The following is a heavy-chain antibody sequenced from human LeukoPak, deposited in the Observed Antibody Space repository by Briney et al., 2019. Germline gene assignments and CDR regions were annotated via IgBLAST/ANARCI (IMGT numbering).Heavy chain of an antibody. CDR3: AKGAGNYYDILTSFDY. D-gene: IGHD3-9*01. V-gene: IGHV3-9*03. Sequence: GGSLRLSCAASGFTFDDYAMHWVRQAPGKGLEWVSGISWNSGSIGYADSVKGRFTISGDNAKNSLYLQMNSLRAEDMALYYCAKGAGNYYDILTSFDYWGQGTLVTVSS. CDR2: ISWNSGSI. CDR1: GFTFDDYA. J-gene: IGHJ4*02.